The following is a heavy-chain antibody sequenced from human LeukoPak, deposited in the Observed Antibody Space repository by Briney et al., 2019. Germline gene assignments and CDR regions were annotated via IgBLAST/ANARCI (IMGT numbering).Heavy chain of an antibody. J-gene: IGHJ4*02. D-gene: IGHD6-13*01. Sequence: GGSLRLSCAASGVNFTNYGMHWVRHAPGKGLEWVSSITSGRTYTYYADSVKGRFTISRDNAKKSLYLQMNSLRADDSAVYYCARGEASSRFDYWGQGTLVTVSS. CDR2: ITSGRTYT. CDR1: GVNFTNYG. CDR3: ARGEASSRFDY. V-gene: IGHV3-21*01.